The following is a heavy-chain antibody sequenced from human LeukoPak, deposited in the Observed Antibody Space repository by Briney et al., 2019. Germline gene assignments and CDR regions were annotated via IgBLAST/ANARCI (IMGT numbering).Heavy chain of an antibody. V-gene: IGHV4-4*07. CDR1: GGSISSYY. CDR3: ARAGDSPSIAAADY. Sequence: SETLSLTCTVSGGSISSYYWSWIRQPAGKGLEWIGRIYTSGGTNYNPSLKSRVTISVDKSKNQFSLKLSSVTAADTAVYYCARAGDSPSIAAADYWGQGTLVTVSS. J-gene: IGHJ4*02. D-gene: IGHD6-13*01. CDR2: IYTSGGT.